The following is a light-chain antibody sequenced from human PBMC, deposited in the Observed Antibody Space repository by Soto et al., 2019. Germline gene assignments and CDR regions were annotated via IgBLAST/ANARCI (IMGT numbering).Light chain of an antibody. CDR1: SSDVGGYNY. CDR3: SSYTSSSPVV. J-gene: IGLJ2*01. Sequence: QSVLTQPASVSGSPGQSITISCTGTSSDVGGYNYVSWHQQHPGKAPKLMIYDVSNRPSGVSNRFSGSKSGNTASLTISGLQAEDEADYYCSSYTSSSPVVFGGGTQLTVL. V-gene: IGLV2-14*01. CDR2: DVS.